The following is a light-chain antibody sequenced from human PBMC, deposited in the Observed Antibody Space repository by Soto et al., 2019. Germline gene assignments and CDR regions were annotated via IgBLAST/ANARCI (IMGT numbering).Light chain of an antibody. CDR2: WAS. CDR3: QQYYSTLLT. Sequence: DIVLTQSPHSLAVSLGERATVNCRSSQNILHSSNNKNYLAWYQQKPGQPPKLLFYWASTRESVVPERFSGSGSGTDFTLTISSLQAEDVAVYYCQQYYSTLLTFGGGTKVEIK. J-gene: IGKJ4*01. CDR1: QNILHSSNNKNY. V-gene: IGKV4-1*01.